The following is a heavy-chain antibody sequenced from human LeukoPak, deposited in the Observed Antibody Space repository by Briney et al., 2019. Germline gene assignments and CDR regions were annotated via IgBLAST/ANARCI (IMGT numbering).Heavy chain of an antibody. D-gene: IGHD3-22*01. J-gene: IGHJ4*02. CDR1: GFTFSTSW. CDR3: ARFSLYDNSGYYSWLFDF. V-gene: IGHV3-7*01. Sequence: HPGGSLRLSCAASGFTFSTSWMSWVRQAPGKGLEWVANIQQDGSAKYYVDSVKGRFTICRDNAKNSLYLQMDSLRAEDTAVYYCARFSLYDNSGYYSWLFDFWGQGTLVTVSS. CDR2: IQQDGSAK.